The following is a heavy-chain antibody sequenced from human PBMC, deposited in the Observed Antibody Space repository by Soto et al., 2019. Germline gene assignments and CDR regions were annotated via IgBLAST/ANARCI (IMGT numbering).Heavy chain of an antibody. Sequence: PGGSLRLSCAASGFTFSDYAMDWVRQAPGKGLEWVTVISYNGGNKYYADSVKGRFTISRDNSKNTLYLQMNSLRAEDTAVYYCARDFLGGPYYYTMDVWGQGTSVTVPS. CDR1: GFTFSDYA. J-gene: IGHJ6*02. CDR3: ARDFLGGPYYYTMDV. D-gene: IGHD3-16*01. CDR2: ISYNGGNK. V-gene: IGHV3-30-3*01.